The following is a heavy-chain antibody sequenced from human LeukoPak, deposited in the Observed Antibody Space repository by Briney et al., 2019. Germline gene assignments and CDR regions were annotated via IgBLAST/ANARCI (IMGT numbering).Heavy chain of an antibody. CDR2: ISSSSSYI. CDR1: GFTFSSYS. D-gene: IGHD4-17*01. V-gene: IGHV3-21*01. Sequence: GGSLRLSCAASGFTFSSYSMNWVRQASGKGLEWDSSISSSSSYIYYADSVKGRFTISRDNAKNSLYLQMNSLRAEDTAVYYCAREATTVTISPDYWGQGTLVTVSS. CDR3: AREATTVTISPDY. J-gene: IGHJ4*02.